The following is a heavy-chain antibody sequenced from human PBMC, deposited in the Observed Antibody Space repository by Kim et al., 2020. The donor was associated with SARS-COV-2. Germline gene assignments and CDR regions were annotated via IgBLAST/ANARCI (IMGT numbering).Heavy chain of an antibody. CDR2: ISGSGGST. J-gene: IGHJ4*02. D-gene: IGHD3-16*02. Sequence: GGSLRLSCAASGFTFSSYAMSWVRQAPGKGLEWVSAISGSGGSTYYADSVKGRFTISRDNSKNTLYLQMNSLRAEDTAVYYCAKVADDYVWGSYPFQGYFDYWGQGTLVTVSS. CDR3: AKVADDYVWGSYPFQGYFDY. V-gene: IGHV3-23*01. CDR1: GFTFSSYA.